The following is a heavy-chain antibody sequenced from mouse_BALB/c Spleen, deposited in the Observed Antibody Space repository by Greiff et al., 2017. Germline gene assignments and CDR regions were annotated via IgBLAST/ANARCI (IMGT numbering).Heavy chain of an antibody. CDR3: ARGSSCFDY. CDR2: ISTYYGDA. D-gene: IGHD1-1*01. J-gene: IGHJ2*01. V-gene: IGHV1S137*01. Sequence: VQLQQSGAELVRPGVSVKISCKGSGYTFTDYAMHWVKQSHAKSLEWIGVISTYYGDASYNQKFKGKATMTVDKSSSTAYMELARLTSEDSAIYYCARGSSCFDYWGQGTTLTVSS. CDR1: GYTFTDYA.